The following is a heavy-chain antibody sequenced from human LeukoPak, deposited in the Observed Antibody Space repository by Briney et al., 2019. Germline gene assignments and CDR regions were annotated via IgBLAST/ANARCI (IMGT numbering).Heavy chain of an antibody. Sequence: ASVKVSCKASGYTFTGYYMHWVRQAPGQGLEWMGWINPNSGGTKYAQKFQGRVTMTRDTSISTAYMELSRLRSDDTAVYYCARIYSGYDYMYWGQETLVTVSS. J-gene: IGHJ4*02. D-gene: IGHD5-12*01. CDR1: GYTFTGYY. V-gene: IGHV1-2*02. CDR2: INPNSGGT. CDR3: ARIYSGYDYMY.